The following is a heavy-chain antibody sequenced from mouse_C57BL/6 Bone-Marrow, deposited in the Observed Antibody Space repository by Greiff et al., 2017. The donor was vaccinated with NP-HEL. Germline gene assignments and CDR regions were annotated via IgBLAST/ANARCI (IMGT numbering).Heavy chain of an antibody. CDR1: GFNIKDYY. V-gene: IGHV14-2*01. Sequence: EVQRVESGAELVKPGASVKLSCTASGFNIKDYYMHWVKQRTEQGLEWIGRIDPEDGETKYAPKFQGKATITADTSSNTAYLQLSSLTSEDTAVYYCAIFYGSSPAWFAYWGQGTLVTVSA. D-gene: IGHD1-1*01. CDR2: IDPEDGET. J-gene: IGHJ3*01. CDR3: AIFYGSSPAWFAY.